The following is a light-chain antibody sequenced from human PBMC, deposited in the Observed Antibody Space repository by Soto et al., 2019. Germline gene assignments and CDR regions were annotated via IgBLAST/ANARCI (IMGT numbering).Light chain of an antibody. CDR2: GAS. CDR1: QSVSSGY. V-gene: IGKV3-20*01. CDR3: QQYGSSPRT. J-gene: IGKJ1*01. Sequence: EIVLTQSPGTLSLSPGERATLSCRASQSVSSGYLAWFKQKPGQAPRLLIYGASSRAIGIPDRFSGSGSGTDFTLTISRLEPEDFAVYYCQQYGSSPRTFGQGTKVEIK.